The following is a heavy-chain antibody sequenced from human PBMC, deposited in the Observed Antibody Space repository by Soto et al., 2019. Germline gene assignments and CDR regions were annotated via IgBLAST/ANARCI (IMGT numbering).Heavy chain of an antibody. CDR1: GYTFTCYG. Sequence: ASVKVSCKASGYTFTCYGISWVRQAPGQGLEWMGWISAYNGNTNYAQKLQGRVTMTSDTSTSTAYMELRSLRSDDTAVYYCAREPYQLLSGNWFDPWGQGTLVTVSS. V-gene: IGHV1-18*01. D-gene: IGHD2-2*01. CDR2: ISAYNGNT. CDR3: AREPYQLLSGNWFDP. J-gene: IGHJ5*02.